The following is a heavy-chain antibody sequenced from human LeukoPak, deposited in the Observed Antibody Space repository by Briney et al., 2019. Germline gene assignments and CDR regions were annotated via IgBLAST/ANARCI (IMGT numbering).Heavy chain of an antibody. Sequence: SETLSLTCTVSGGSISSYYWSWIRQPAGKGLEWIGRIYTSGSTNYNPSLKSRVTISVDTSKNQFSLKLSSVTAADTAVYYCARLRYSSSWYDYWGQGTLVTVSS. CDR2: IYTSGST. CDR3: ARLRYSSSWYDY. D-gene: IGHD6-13*01. V-gene: IGHV4-4*07. J-gene: IGHJ4*02. CDR1: GGSISSYY.